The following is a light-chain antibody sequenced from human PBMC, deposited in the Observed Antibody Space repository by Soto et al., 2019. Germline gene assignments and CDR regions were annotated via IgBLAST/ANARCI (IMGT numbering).Light chain of an antibody. J-gene: IGLJ1*01. CDR1: SSDVGGYNY. V-gene: IGLV2-14*01. CDR2: EVS. Sequence: QSVLTQPASVSGSPGQSITISCTGTSSDVGGYNYVSWYQQHPGKAPNLMIYEVSNRPSGVSNRFSGSESGNTASLTISGLQAEGEADYYCSSYTSSSTLVFGTGTKLTVL. CDR3: SSYTSSSTLV.